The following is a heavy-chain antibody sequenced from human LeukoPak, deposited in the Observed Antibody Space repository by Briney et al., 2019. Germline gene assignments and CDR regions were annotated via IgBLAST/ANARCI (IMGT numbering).Heavy chain of an antibody. CDR3: ARIGNYDFWSGYLGTGDAFDI. J-gene: IGHJ3*02. D-gene: IGHD3-3*01. CDR2: ISNGGGST. Sequence: PGGSLRLSCAASGFTFSTYAMDWVRQAPGKGLEWVSAISNGGGSTHYADSVKGRFTISRDNAKNSLYLQMNSLRAKDTAVYYCARIGNYDFWSGYLGTGDAFDIWGQGTMVTVSS. V-gene: IGHV3-23*01. CDR1: GFTFSTYA.